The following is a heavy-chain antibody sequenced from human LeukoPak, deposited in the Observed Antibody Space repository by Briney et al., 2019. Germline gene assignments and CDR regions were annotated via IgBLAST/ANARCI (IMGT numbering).Heavy chain of an antibody. Sequence: ASVKVSCKASGYTFTSYDINWVRQATGQGLEWMGWMNPNSGNTGYAQKFQGRVTMTRNTSISTAYMELSSLRSEDTAVYYCARVPPYYYDSSGFEYYFDYWGQGTLVAVSS. CDR1: GYTFTSYD. J-gene: IGHJ4*02. CDR3: ARVPPYYYDSSGFEYYFDY. V-gene: IGHV1-8*01. D-gene: IGHD3-22*01. CDR2: MNPNSGNT.